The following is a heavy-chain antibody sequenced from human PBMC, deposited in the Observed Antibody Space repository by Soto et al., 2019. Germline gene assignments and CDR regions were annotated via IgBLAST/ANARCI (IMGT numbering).Heavy chain of an antibody. Sequence: PSETLSLTCAVSGASFTSNDWWTWVRQPPGRGLEWIGEIYRTGSTNYNPSLKSRVTISLDKSENQFSLKVTSLTAADTAVYYCASRDPGTSVDYWGQGTLLTVPQ. D-gene: IGHD1-7*01. CDR3: ASRDPGTSVDY. CDR2: IYRTGST. CDR1: GASFTSNDW. J-gene: IGHJ4*02. V-gene: IGHV4-4*02.